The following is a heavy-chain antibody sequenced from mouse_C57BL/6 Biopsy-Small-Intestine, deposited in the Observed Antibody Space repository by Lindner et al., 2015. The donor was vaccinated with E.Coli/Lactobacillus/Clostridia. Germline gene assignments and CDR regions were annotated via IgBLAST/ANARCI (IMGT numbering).Heavy chain of an antibody. D-gene: IGHD1-1*01. J-gene: IGHJ1*03. Sequence: VQLQESGPELVKPGASVKIPCKASGYTFTDYNMDWVKQSHGKSLEWIGDINPNNGGTIYNQKFKGKATLTVDKSSSTAYMELRSLTSEDTAVYYCASLHYYGSGQSPYWYFDVWGTGTTVTVSS. V-gene: IGHV1-18*01. CDR1: GYTFTDYN. CDR3: ASLHYYGSGQSPYWYFDV. CDR2: INPNNGGT.